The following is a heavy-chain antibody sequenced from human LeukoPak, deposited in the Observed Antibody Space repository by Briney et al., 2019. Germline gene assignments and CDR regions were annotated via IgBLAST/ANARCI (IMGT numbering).Heavy chain of an antibody. D-gene: IGHD1-26*01. CDR3: ARGGPTGSNYFDF. J-gene: IGHJ4*02. Sequence: GGSLRLSCAASEFTFDNYAMSWVRQAPGKGLEWVSVISGSGYYSYYADSVKGRFTVSRDNSKTTLYLQMNSLRADDTAVYYCARGGPTGSNYFDFWGQGTLVTVAS. CDR2: ISGSGYYS. CDR1: EFTFDNYA. V-gene: IGHV3-23*01.